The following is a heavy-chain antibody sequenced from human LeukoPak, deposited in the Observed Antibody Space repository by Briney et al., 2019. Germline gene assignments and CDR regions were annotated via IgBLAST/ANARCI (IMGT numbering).Heavy chain of an antibody. V-gene: IGHV4-4*07. CDR2: VYTSGST. Sequence: SETLSLTCSVSGGSISGYYWTWIRQPAGKGLEWIGRVYTSGSTHYNPSLKTRLTMSVDTSKNQFSLKLSSVTAADTAVYYCARGVQHFDLWGRGTLVTVSS. CDR3: ARGVQHFDL. D-gene: IGHD3-10*01. CDR1: GGSISGYY. J-gene: IGHJ2*01.